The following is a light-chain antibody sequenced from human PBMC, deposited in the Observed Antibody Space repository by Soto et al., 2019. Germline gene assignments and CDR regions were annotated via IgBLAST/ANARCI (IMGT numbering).Light chain of an antibody. J-gene: IGKJ1*01. Sequence: DIQMTQSPSSLSASVVARVPITWRARQNINNYLSWYPQRPGKATQLLIYAASSLPSGVPSRFSGSGSGTDFPLTISSLQHEDFATYYCQQSYSTPWTFGQGTKVDIK. CDR2: AAS. CDR3: QQSYSTPWT. CDR1: QNINNY. V-gene: IGKV1-39*01.